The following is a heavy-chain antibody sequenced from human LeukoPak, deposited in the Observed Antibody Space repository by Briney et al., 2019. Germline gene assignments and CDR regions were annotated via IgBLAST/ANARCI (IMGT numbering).Heavy chain of an antibody. V-gene: IGHV3-48*04. CDR1: GFTFSSYS. J-gene: IGHJ3*02. Sequence: GGSLRLSCAASGFTFSSYSMNWVRQAPGKGLEWVSYISSSSSTIYYADSVKGRFTISRDNAKNSLYLQMNSLRAEDMALYYCAKVGYCSGGSCYDAFDIWGQGTMVTVSS. CDR2: ISSSSSTI. CDR3: AKVGYCSGGSCYDAFDI. D-gene: IGHD2-15*01.